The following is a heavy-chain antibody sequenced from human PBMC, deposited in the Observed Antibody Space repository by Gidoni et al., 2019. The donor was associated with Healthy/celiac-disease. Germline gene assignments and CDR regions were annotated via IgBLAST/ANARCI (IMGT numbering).Heavy chain of an antibody. CDR2: ISWNSGSI. D-gene: IGHD3-3*01. J-gene: IGHJ6*02. V-gene: IGHV3-9*01. Sequence: EVQLVESGGGLVQPGRSLRLSCAASGFTIDDYAMHWVRQAPGKGLEWVSGISWNSGSIDYADSVKGRFTISRDNAKNSLYLQMNSLRAEDTALYYCAKEWSGAYYYYGMDVWGQGTTVTVSS. CDR1: GFTIDDYA. CDR3: AKEWSGAYYYYGMDV.